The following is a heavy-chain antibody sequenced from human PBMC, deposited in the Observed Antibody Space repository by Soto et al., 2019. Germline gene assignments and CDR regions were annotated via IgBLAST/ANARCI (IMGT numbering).Heavy chain of an antibody. V-gene: IGHV3-23*01. Sequence: PGGSLRLSCSASGFTLSSYAMSWVRQAPGKGLEWVSAISGSGGSTYYADSVKGRFTISRDNSKNTLYLQMNSLRDEDTAVYYCARDRLGYRRDYFDYWGQGTLVTVSS. D-gene: IGHD5-12*01. CDR2: ISGSGGST. CDR1: GFTLSSYA. J-gene: IGHJ4*02. CDR3: ARDRLGYRRDYFDY.